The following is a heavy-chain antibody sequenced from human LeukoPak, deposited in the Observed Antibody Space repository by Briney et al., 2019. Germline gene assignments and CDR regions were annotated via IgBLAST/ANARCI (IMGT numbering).Heavy chain of an antibody. D-gene: IGHD3-22*01. CDR1: GFTFSDYY. J-gene: IGHJ3*02. CDR3: ARERRSYDSRPSDI. Sequence: PGGSLRLSCAASGFTFSDYYMSWIRQAPGKGLEWVSYISSSGSTIYYADSVKGRFTISRDIAKNSLYLQMNSLRAEDTAVYYCARERRSYDSRPSDIWGQGTMVTVSS. CDR2: ISSSGSTI. V-gene: IGHV3-11*04.